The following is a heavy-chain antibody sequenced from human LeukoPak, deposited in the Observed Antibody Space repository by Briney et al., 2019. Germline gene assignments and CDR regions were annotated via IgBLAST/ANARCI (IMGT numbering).Heavy chain of an antibody. CDR3: ARELTYYYDSSGFGAFDI. J-gene: IGHJ3*02. Sequence: SQTLSLTCTVIGGSISTSDSYWTWIRQSPGKGLEWIGYIYYSGSTYYNPSLKSRVTISVDTSKNQFSLKLSSVTAADTAVYYCARELTYYYDSSGFGAFDIWGQGTMVTVSS. D-gene: IGHD3-22*01. CDR2: IYYSGST. V-gene: IGHV4-30-4*01. CDR1: GGSISTSDSY.